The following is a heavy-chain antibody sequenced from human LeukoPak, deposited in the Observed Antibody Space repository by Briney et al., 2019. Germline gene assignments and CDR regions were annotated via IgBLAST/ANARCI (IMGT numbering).Heavy chain of an antibody. V-gene: IGHV4-38-2*01. J-gene: IGHJ4*02. Sequence: SETLSLTCAVSGYSISSGYYWCWIRQPPGKGLEWIGSISHSGRTYYNPSLKSRVTISVDTSKNQFSLKLRSVTAADTAVYYCARQYWSGSDYFDHWGQGTLVTVSS. CDR1: GYSISSGYY. D-gene: IGHD2/OR15-2a*01. CDR3: ARQYWSGSDYFDH. CDR2: ISHSGRT.